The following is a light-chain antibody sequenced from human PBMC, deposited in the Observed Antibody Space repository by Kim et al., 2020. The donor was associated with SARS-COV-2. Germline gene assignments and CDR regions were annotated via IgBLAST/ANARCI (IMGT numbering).Light chain of an antibody. CDR3: QQYYSYPPYT. CDR1: QGIRSY. CDR2: AAS. V-gene: IGKV1-8*01. Sequence: ASTGDRVTIACRASQGIRSYLAWYQQKPGKAPKLLIYAASTVQSGVPSRFSGSGSGTDFTLTISCLQSEDFATYYCQQYYSYPPYTFGQGTKLEI. J-gene: IGKJ2*01.